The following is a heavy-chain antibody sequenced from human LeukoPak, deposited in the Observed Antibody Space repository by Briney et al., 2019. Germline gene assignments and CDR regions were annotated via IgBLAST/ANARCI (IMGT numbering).Heavy chain of an antibody. CDR2: IYYSGST. CDR1: GDSISSSSYY. J-gene: IGHJ4*02. V-gene: IGHV4-39*07. CDR3: ARGRTYYYED. Sequence: SETLSLTCTVSGDSISSSSYYWGWIRQPPGKGLEWIGNIYYSGSTDYNPSLKSRVTISVDTSKNQFSLKLSSVTAADTAVYYCARGRTYYYEDWGQGTLVTVSS.